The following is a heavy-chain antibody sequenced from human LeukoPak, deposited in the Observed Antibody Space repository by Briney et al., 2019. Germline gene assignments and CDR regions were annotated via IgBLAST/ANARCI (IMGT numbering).Heavy chain of an antibody. Sequence: GGSLRLSCAASGFSFSSFGMHWVRQAPGKGLDWVAFIRYDGSKKYYADSVKGRFTISRGSSKNTLYLQMNSLRAEDTAVYYCAKDLYDSPFDYWGQGTLVTVSS. D-gene: IGHD3-22*01. CDR1: GFSFSSFG. CDR3: AKDLYDSPFDY. J-gene: IGHJ4*02. CDR2: IRYDGSKK. V-gene: IGHV3-30*02.